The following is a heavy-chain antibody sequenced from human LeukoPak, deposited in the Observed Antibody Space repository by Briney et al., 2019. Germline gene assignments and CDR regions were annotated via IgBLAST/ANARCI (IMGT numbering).Heavy chain of an antibody. CDR2: MYYSGTT. Sequence: SETLSLTCSVSGDPISNYYWSWIRQPPGKGLEWIGYMYYSGTTNYNPSLKSRVTISIDTSKKQFSLKLTSVTAADTAVYYCARKGGGQLVNTRRWFDPWGQGTLVTVSS. CDR1: GDPISNYY. D-gene: IGHD6-6*01. CDR3: ARKGGGQLVNTRRWFDP. V-gene: IGHV4-59*12. J-gene: IGHJ5*02.